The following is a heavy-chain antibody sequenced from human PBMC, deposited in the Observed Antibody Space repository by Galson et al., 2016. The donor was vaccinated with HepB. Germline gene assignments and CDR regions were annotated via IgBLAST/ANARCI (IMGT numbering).Heavy chain of an antibody. V-gene: IGHV3-11*01. D-gene: IGHD3-22*01. CDR3: ARIKATIVVDYAFDI. CDR2: ITSSGSPV. Sequence: SLRLSCAASRFTFSDYYMTWIRQAPGKGLEWVSYITSSGSPVYYADSVQGRFTISRDNARNSLHLQMNSLRAEDTAVYYCARIKATIVVDYAFDIWGQGTMVTVSS. CDR1: RFTFSDYY. J-gene: IGHJ3*02.